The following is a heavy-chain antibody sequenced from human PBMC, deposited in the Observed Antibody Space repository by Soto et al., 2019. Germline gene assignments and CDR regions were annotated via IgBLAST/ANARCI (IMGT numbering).Heavy chain of an antibody. Sequence: EVQLVETGGGLIQPGGSLRLSCAASGFTVSSNYMSWVRQAPGKGLEWVSVIYSGGSTYYADSVKGRFTISRDNSKNTLYLQMNSLRAEDTAVYYCARDYGDYYYYSMDVWGQGTTVTVSS. D-gene: IGHD4-17*01. J-gene: IGHJ6*02. V-gene: IGHV3-53*02. CDR2: IYSGGST. CDR3: ARDYGDYYYYSMDV. CDR1: GFTVSSNY.